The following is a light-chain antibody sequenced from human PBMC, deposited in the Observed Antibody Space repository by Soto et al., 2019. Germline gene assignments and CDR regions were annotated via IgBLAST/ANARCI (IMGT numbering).Light chain of an antibody. CDR3: LQHNTYPLT. J-gene: IGKJ4*01. CDR2: AAS. CDR1: QSISSY. V-gene: IGKV1-39*01. Sequence: DIRLTQSPSSLSASVGDRVTITCRASQSISSYLNWYQQKPGKAPKLLIYAASSLQSGVPSRFSGSGSGTDFTLTISSLQPEDFATYYCLQHNTYPLTFGGGTKVDI.